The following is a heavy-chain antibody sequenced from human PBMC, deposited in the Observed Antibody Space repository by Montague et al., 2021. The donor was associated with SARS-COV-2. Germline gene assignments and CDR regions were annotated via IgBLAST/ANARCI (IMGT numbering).Heavy chain of an antibody. D-gene: IGHD5-12*01. V-gene: IGHV4-59*12. CDR1: GGSLINNS. CDR2: LHYTRCT. CDR3: VRGGGRLQYSYYYGMDV. J-gene: IGHJ6*02. Sequence: SETLSLTCSVSGGSLINNSWLCILQPRRKGLDCIAYLHYTRCTHYNPXXXGQATLSIDTSKNEFSLKLTSVTAADTAVYYCVRGGGRLQYSYYYGMDVWGQAATVPVSS.